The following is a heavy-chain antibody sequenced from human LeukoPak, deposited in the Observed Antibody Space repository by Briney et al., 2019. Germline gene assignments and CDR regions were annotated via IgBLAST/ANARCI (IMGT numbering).Heavy chain of an antibody. CDR3: AKDMGYSGSYAYPDAFDI. CDR1: GFTFSSYS. J-gene: IGHJ3*02. Sequence: PGGSLRLSCAASGFTFSSYSMNWVRQAPGKGLEWVSSISSSSSYIYYADSVKGRFTISRDNAKNSLYLQMNSLRAEDTAVYYCAKDMGYSGSYAYPDAFDIWGQGTMVTVSS. V-gene: IGHV3-21*04. CDR2: ISSSSSYI. D-gene: IGHD1-26*01.